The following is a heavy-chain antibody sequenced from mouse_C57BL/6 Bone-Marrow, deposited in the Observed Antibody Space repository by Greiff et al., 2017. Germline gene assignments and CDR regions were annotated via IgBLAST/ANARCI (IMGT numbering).Heavy chain of an antibody. CDR3: ASPLNWYAMDY. J-gene: IGHJ4*01. CDR1: GFSLTSSG. V-gene: IGHV2-2*01. CDR2: IWSGGST. Sequence: VHLVESGPGLVQPSQSLSITCTVSGFSLTSSGVHWVRQSPGKGLEWLGVIWSGGSTDYNAAFISRLSISKDNSKSQVFFKMNSLQADDTAIYYCASPLNWYAMDYWGQGTSVTVSS. D-gene: IGHD4-1*01.